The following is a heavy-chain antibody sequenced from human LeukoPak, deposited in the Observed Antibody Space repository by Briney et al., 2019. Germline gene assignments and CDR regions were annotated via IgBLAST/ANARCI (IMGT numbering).Heavy chain of an antibody. CDR3: ARGFLKTGFDY. CDR2: IYYWSKWSY. V-gene: IGHV6-1*01. CDR1: GDSVSSTSGA. D-gene: IGHD1-14*01. J-gene: IGHJ4*02. Sequence: SQTLSLTSAISGDSVSSTSGAWNWIRQSPSGGLEWLGRIYYWSKWSYDYAVSLKSRITIDPDTSKNQFSLQLNSVTPEDTAVYYCARGFLKTGFDYWGQGTLVTVSS.